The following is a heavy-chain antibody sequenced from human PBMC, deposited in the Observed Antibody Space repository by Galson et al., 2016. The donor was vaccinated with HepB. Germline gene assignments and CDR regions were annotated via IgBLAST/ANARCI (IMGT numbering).Heavy chain of an antibody. CDR1: GYTFTTHD. D-gene: IGHD2-8*01. Sequence: SVKVSCKASGYTFTTHDINRVRQATGQGLEWMGWMNPNSGTTGYAQKFQGRVTMTINTSISTAYMELSSLRSEDTAMYYCARSPRGTKFDSWGQGTLVTVSS. CDR3: ARSPRGTKFDS. CDR2: MNPNSGTT. V-gene: IGHV1-8*01. J-gene: IGHJ4*02.